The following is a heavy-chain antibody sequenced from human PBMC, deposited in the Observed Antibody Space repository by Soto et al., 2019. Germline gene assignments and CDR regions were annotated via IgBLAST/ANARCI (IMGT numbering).Heavy chain of an antibody. V-gene: IGHV1-3*01. CDR3: ARAKYDEIWGSYHPFDP. CDR1: GKSFDNFA. D-gene: IGHD3-16*02. J-gene: IGHJ5*02. CDR2: INVGDDKT. Sequence: QVQLVQSGAEVKKPGASVRLSCKVSGKSFDNFAVHWVRQTPGQRPEWMGRINVGDDKTKYSEKFQGRVIVSYDTSATTAYMELRALSSEDTAVYYCARAKYDEIWGSYHPFDPWAQGAQVTVAS.